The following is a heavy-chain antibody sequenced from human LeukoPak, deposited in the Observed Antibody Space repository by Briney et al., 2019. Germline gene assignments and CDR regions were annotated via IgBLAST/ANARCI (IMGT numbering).Heavy chain of an antibody. D-gene: IGHD2-2*01. CDR1: GGAIRSQY. V-gene: IGHV4-59*11. CDR2: IYYTGNS. CDR3: ARVLFDIVVVPTDIHDALGI. J-gene: IGHJ3*02. Sequence: SETLSLTCTVSGGAIRSQYWSWIRQPPGKGLEWIGYIYYTGNSNYNPSLKSRVTISVDTSKNQFSLKLSSMTAADTAVYYCARVLFDIVVVPTDIHDALGIWGQGTLVTVSS.